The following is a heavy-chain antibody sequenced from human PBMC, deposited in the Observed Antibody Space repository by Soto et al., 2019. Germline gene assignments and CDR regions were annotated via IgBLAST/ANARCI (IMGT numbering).Heavy chain of an antibody. D-gene: IGHD2-15*01. V-gene: IGHV6-1*01. Sequence: SQTLSLTCAISGDSVSSNSAAWNWIRQSPSRGLEWLGRTYYRSKWYNDYAVSVKSRITINPDTSKNQFSLQLNSVTPEDTAVYYCAREGVVAADGYYYYYGMDVWGQGTTVTVSS. CDR3: AREGVVAADGYYYYYGMDV. J-gene: IGHJ6*02. CDR2: TYYRSKWYN. CDR1: GDSVSSNSAA.